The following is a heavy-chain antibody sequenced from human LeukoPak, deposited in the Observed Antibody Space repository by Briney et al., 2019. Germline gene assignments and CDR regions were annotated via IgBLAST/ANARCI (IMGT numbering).Heavy chain of an antibody. CDR3: ARGGRLYCSSTSCYTGSDY. D-gene: IGHD2-2*02. Sequence: GASVKVSCKASGYTFTSYYMHWVRQAPGQGLEWMGWINPNSGGTNYAQKFQGRVTMTRDTSISTAYMELSRLRSDDTAVYYCARGGRLYCSSTSCYTGSDYWGQGTLVTVSS. CDR1: GYTFTSYY. V-gene: IGHV1-2*02. CDR2: INPNSGGT. J-gene: IGHJ4*02.